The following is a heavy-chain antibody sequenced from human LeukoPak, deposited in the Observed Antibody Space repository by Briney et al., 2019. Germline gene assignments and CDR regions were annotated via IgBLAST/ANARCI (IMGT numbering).Heavy chain of an antibody. CDR1: GFTFSSYA. J-gene: IGHJ3*02. V-gene: IGHV3-30-3*01. CDR2: ISYDGSNK. CDR3: ARDGGVGATVGVDAFDI. Sequence: GRSLRLSCAASGFTFSSYAMHWVRQAPGKGLEWVAVISYDGSNKYYADSVKGRFTISRDNSKNTLYLRMNSLRAEDTAVYYCARDGGVGATVGVDAFDIWGQGTMVTVSS. D-gene: IGHD1-26*01.